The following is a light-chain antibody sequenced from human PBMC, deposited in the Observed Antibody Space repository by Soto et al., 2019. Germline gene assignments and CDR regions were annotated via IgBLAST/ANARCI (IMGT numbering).Light chain of an antibody. Sequence: EIVLTQSPATLSLSPGDTATLSCRASQSVSIYLAWYQQKPGQAPRLLIYDASNRATGIPARFSGSGSGTDFTLTISSLEPEDFAVYYCQQRTNWPLTSGGGTKVEIK. CDR2: DAS. J-gene: IGKJ4*01. V-gene: IGKV3-11*01. CDR3: QQRTNWPLT. CDR1: QSVSIY.